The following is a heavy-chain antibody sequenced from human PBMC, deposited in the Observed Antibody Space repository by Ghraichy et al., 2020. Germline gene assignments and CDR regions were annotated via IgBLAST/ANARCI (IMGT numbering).Heavy chain of an antibody. V-gene: IGHV4-34*01. J-gene: IGHJ6*03. D-gene: IGHD3-3*01. Sequence: SETLSLTCAVYGGSFSGYYWSWIRQPPGKGLEWIGEINHSGSTNYNPSLKSRVTISVDTSKNQFSLKLSSVTAADTAVYYCARRSDFWSGYSWSYYYMDVWGKGTTVTVSS. CDR1: GGSFSGYY. CDR3: ARRSDFWSGYSWSYYYMDV. CDR2: INHSGST.